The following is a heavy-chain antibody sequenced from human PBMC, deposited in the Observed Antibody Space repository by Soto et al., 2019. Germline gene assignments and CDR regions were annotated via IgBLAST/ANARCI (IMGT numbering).Heavy chain of an antibody. CDR3: ARESGGATATLDYYYFYMDV. V-gene: IGHV1-2*04. J-gene: IGHJ6*03. D-gene: IGHD5-12*01. CDR1: GDSLNAYF. CDR2: INPKGGVT. Sequence: VRLVRSGAELRRPGPSWTVSCRSPGDSLNAYFFHWLRQAPGKGFVWMGWINPKGGVTKYAQKFQGWVTRTRDTSIRTVYMQLSRLRSDDTAVYYCARESGGATATLDYYYFYMDVWGTGTTVTVSS.